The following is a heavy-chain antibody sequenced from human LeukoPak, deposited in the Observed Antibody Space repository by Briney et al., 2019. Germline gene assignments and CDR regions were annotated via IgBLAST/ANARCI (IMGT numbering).Heavy chain of an antibody. CDR1: GGSISSSSYY. Sequence: SSETLSLTCTVSGGSISSSSYYWGWIRQPPGKGLEWIGSIYYSGSTYYNPSLKSRVTISVDTSKNQFSLKLSSVTAADTAVYYCARDCYGSGSMVGMDVWGQGTTVTVSS. CDR3: ARDCYGSGSMVGMDV. J-gene: IGHJ6*02. V-gene: IGHV4-39*07. D-gene: IGHD3-10*01. CDR2: IYYSGST.